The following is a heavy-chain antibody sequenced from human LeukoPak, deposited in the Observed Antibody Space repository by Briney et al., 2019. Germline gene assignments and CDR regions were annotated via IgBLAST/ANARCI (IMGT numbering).Heavy chain of an antibody. CDR2: INKDGRVK. Sequence: GGSLRLSCTDSGFTSTNFWVNWVRQAPGKGPEWVANINKDGRVKQYVGSVRGRFTISRDNAKNSVHLQMNRLRDEETAIYYCVGEVMGDAFDIWGQGTMVAVSS. CDR3: VGEVMGDAFDI. J-gene: IGHJ3*02. CDR1: GFTSTNFW. D-gene: IGHD3-16*01. V-gene: IGHV3-7*03.